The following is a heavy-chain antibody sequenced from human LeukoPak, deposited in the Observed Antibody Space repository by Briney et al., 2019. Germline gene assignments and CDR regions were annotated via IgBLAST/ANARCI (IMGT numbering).Heavy chain of an antibody. CDR2: IIPIFGTA. Sequence: SVKVSCKASGGTFSSYTISWVRQAPGQGLEWMGGIIPIFGTANYAQKFQGRVTITADESTSTAYMELSSLRSEDTAVYYCAYVRGYSGPGDYWGQGTLVTVSS. J-gene: IGHJ4*02. CDR3: AYVRGYSGPGDY. CDR1: GGTFSSYT. V-gene: IGHV1-69*13. D-gene: IGHD5-12*01.